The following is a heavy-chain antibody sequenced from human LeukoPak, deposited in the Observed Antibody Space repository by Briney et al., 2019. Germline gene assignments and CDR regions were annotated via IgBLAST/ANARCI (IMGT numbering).Heavy chain of an antibody. CDR1: GRSFTSYW. CDR2: IDPSDSYT. D-gene: IGHD3-10*01. CDR3: ARRGYYYYGMDV. V-gene: IGHV5-10-1*01. Sequence: GESLKTSCKDSGRSFTSYWISWVRQMPGKGLEWMGRIDPSDSYTNYSPSFQGHVTISVDKSISTAYLQWNSLKASDSAMYYCARRGYYYYGMDVWGQGTTVTVSS. J-gene: IGHJ6*02.